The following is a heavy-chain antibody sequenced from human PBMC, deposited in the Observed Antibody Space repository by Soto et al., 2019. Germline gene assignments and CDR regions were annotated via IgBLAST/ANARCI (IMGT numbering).Heavy chain of an antibody. J-gene: IGHJ5*02. V-gene: IGHV3-23*01. CDR2: ISGSGGST. CDR3: AKLNGAYYDFWSGNNWFDP. Sequence: GGSLRLSCTASGFSFSSYAMSWVRQAPGKGLEWVSAISGSGGSTYYADSVKGRFTISRDNSKNTLYLQMNSLRAEDTAVYYCAKLNGAYYDFWSGNNWFDPWGQGTLVTVSS. D-gene: IGHD3-3*01. CDR1: GFSFSSYA.